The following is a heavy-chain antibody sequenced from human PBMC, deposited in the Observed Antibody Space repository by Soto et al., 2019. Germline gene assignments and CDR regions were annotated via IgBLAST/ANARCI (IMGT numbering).Heavy chain of an antibody. D-gene: IGHD3-16*02. Sequence: GGSLRLSCATSGLTFSNYAMSWVRQAPGGGLEWVSSMSGSSSTTYYADSVRGRFTISRDRSKNTLYLQMSSLRAEDTALYYCAKNQERELPRVIDLWGQGTLVTVSS. V-gene: IGHV3-23*01. CDR1: GLTFSNYA. J-gene: IGHJ4*02. CDR3: AKNQERELPRVIDL. CDR2: MSGSSSTT.